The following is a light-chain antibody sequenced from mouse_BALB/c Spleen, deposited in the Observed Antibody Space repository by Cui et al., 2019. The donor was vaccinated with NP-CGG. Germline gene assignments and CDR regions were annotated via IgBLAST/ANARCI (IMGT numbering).Light chain of an antibody. Sequence: HAVVTQKPELTTSPGETVTLTCRSSTGAVTTSNYANWVQEKPDHLFTGLMGGTNNRAPGVPARFSGSLIGDKAALTITGAQTEDEAIYFCALWYSNHWVFGGGTKLTVL. CDR1: TGAVTTSNY. CDR3: ALWYSNHWV. J-gene: IGLJ1*01. CDR2: GTN. V-gene: IGLV1*01.